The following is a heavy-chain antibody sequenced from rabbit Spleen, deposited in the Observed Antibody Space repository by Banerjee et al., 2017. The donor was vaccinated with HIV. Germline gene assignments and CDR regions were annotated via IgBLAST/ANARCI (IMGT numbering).Heavy chain of an antibody. Sequence: QSLEESGGDLVKPGASLTLTCTASGFSFSSSYWICWVRQAPGKGLEWIACIYAGSSGSTYYASWAKGRFTSSKTSSTTVTLQMTSLTAADTATYFCARNYVNAFDPWGPGTLVTVS. V-gene: IGHV1S40*01. J-gene: IGHJ2*01. CDR1: GFSFSSSYW. CDR2: IYAGSSGST. D-gene: IGHD1-1*01. CDR3: ARNYVNAFDP.